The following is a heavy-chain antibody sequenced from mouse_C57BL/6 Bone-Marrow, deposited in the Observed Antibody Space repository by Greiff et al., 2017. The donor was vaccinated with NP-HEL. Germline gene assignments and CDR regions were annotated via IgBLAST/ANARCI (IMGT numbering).Heavy chain of an antibody. J-gene: IGHJ4*01. CDR1: GYTFTDYN. CDR2: INPNNGGT. CDR3: ARSPLITTVVEDAMDY. Sequence: VQLQQSGPELVKPGASVKIPCKASGYTFTDYNMDWVKQSHGKSLEWIGDINPNNGGTIYNQKFKGKATLTVDKSSSTAYMELRSLTSEDTAVYYCARSPLITTVVEDAMDYWGQGTSVTVSS. D-gene: IGHD1-1*01. V-gene: IGHV1-18*01.